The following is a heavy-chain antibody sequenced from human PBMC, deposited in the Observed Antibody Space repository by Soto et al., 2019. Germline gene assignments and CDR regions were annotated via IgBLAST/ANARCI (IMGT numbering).Heavy chain of an antibody. D-gene: IGHD1-26*01. CDR2: IYTGDSDT. CDR3: ARHTWSSGSPAAFDY. J-gene: IGHJ4*02. Sequence: PGESLMISCKGSGYSFTSYWIRSVCQMPGKGLEWMGIIYTGDSDTRYSPSFQGQVTISADKSISTAYLQWSSLKASDTALYYCARHTWSSGSPAAFDYWGQGTLVTASS. CDR1: GYSFTSYW. V-gene: IGHV5-51*01.